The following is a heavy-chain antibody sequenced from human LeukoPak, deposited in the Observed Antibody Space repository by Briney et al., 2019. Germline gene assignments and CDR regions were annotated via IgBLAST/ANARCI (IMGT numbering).Heavy chain of an antibody. V-gene: IGHV4-34*01. D-gene: IGHD1-26*01. Sequence: PSETLSLTCAVYGGSFSGYYWSWIRQPPGKGLEWIGSIYYSGSTYYNPSLKSRVTISVDTSKNQFSLKLSSVTAADTAVYYCAGSYSIKYFDYWGQGTLVTVSS. CDR2: IYYSGST. CDR3: AGSYSIKYFDY. J-gene: IGHJ4*02. CDR1: GGSFSGYY.